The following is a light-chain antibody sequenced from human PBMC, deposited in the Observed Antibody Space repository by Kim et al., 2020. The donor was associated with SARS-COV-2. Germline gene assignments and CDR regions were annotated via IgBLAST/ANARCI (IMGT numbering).Light chain of an antibody. V-gene: IGLV3-19*01. CDR2: GKN. J-gene: IGLJ2*01. Sequence: SSELTQDPAVSVALGQTVRITCQGDSLRTYYASWYQQKPGQAPVLVIYGKNNRPSGIPDRFSGSSSGNTASLTITGAQAEDEADSYCKSRDSSGNLLVFG. CDR3: KSRDSSGNLLV. CDR1: SLRTYY.